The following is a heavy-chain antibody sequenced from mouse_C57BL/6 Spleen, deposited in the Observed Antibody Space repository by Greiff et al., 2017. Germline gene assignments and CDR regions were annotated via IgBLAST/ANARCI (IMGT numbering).Heavy chain of an antibody. J-gene: IGHJ3*01. CDR2: IYPGSGST. V-gene: IGHV1-55*01. D-gene: IGHD1-1*01. CDR1: GYTFTSYW. CDR3: AREGAYYYGSSGGLAY. Sequence: VQLQQPGAELVKPGASVKMSCKASGYTFTSYWITWVKQRPGQGLEWIGDIYPGSGSTNYNEKFKSKATLTVDTSSSTAYMQLSSLTSEDSAVYYCAREGAYYYGSSGGLAYWGQGTLVTVSA.